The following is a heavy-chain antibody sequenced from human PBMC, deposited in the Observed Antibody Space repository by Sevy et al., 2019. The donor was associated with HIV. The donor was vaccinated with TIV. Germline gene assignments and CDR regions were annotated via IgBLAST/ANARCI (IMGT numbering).Heavy chain of an antibody. D-gene: IGHD4-17*01. CDR2: IYSGGNK. V-gene: IGHV3-53*01. Sequence: GGSLRLSCTVSGFTVSNNYMSWVRQAPGKGLEWVSVIYSGGNKYYADSVKGRFTISRDKSKNTLYLQMNSLTAEDTAIYYCARAYTVTSMDVWGKGTTVTVSS. CDR3: ARAYTVTSMDV. J-gene: IGHJ6*04. CDR1: GFTVSNNY.